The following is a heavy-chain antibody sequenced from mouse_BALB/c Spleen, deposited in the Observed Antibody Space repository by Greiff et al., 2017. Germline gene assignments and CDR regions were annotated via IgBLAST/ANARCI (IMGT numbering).Heavy chain of an antibody. V-gene: IGHV1S22*01. J-gene: IGHJ3*01. CDR2: IYPGSGST. CDR3: TRGSYGSSAAWFAY. Sequence: LQQPGSELVRPGASVKLSCKASGYTFTSYWMHWVKQRHGQGLEWIGNIYPGSGSTNYDEKFKSKGTLTVDTSSSTAYMHLSSLTSEDSAVYYCTRGSYGSSAAWFAYWGQGTLVTVSA. CDR1: GYTFTSYW. D-gene: IGHD1-1*01.